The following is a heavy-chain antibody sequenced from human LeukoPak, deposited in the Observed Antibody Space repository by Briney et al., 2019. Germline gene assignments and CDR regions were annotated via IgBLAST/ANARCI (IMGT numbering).Heavy chain of an antibody. V-gene: IGHV7-4-1*02. CDR1: GYTFTSYA. J-gene: IGHJ6*03. D-gene: IGHD6-13*01. CDR3: ARVKAAAGKLTIRYYYYMDV. Sequence: ASVKVSCKASGYTFTSYAMNWVRQAPGQGLEWMGWINTNTGNPTYAQGFTGRFVFSLDTSVSTAYLQISSLKAEDTAVYYCARVKAAAGKLTIRYYYYMDVWGKGTTVTTSS. CDR2: INTNTGNP.